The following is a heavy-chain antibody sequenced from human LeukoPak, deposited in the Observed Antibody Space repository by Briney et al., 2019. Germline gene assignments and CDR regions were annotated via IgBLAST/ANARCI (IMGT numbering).Heavy chain of an antibody. J-gene: IGHJ6*02. Sequence: PSQTLSLTCTVSGGSIGSGGYYWSWIRQHPGKGLEWIGYIYYSGSTYYNPSLKSRVTISVDTSKNQFSLKLSSVTAADTAVYYCARVVPYYYGMDVWGLGTTVTVSS. CDR3: ARVVPYYYGMDV. CDR1: GGSIGSGGYY. V-gene: IGHV4-31*03. CDR2: IYYSGST.